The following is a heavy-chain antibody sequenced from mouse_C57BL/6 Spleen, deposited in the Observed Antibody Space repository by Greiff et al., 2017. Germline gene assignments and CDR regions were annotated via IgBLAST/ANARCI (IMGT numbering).Heavy chain of an antibody. J-gene: IGHJ4*01. V-gene: IGHV1-64*01. Sequence: VQLQQPGAELVKPGASVKLSCKASGYTFTSYWMHWVKQRPGQGLEWIGMIHPNSGSTNYNEKFKSKATLTVDKSSSTAYMQLSSLTSEDSAVYYCARGNYNLYAMDYWGQGTSVTVSS. CDR2: IHPNSGST. D-gene: IGHD2-1*01. CDR1: GYTFTSYW. CDR3: ARGNYNLYAMDY.